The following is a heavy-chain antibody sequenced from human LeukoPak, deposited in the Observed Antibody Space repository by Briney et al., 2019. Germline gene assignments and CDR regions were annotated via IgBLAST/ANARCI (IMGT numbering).Heavy chain of an antibody. CDR1: GITLSNYG. CDR3: AKRGAAIRVILVGFHKEAYYFDS. Sequence: GGSLRLSCAVSGITLSNYGMNWVRQAPGKGLEWVAGISDSGGRTNYADSVKGRFTISRDNPKNTLHLQMNSLRAEDTAVYFCAKRGAAIRVILVGFHKEAYYFDSWGQGALVTVSS. J-gene: IGHJ4*02. CDR2: ISDSGGRT. V-gene: IGHV3-23*01. D-gene: IGHD3-22*01.